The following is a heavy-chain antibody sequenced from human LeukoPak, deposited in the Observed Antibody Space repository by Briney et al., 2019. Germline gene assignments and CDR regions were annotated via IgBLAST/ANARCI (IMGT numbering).Heavy chain of an antibody. Sequence: GTLTLSCAASGFIFDNYWMSWVRQAPEKGLEWVSKIKQDESAKYYVDSAKGRFTISRDKAKNPLYLQMDGLRADDTAVYYCARLQWQQLRAFDIWGQGKMVHGSS. J-gene: IGHJ3*02. V-gene: IGHV3-7*01. CDR3: ARLQWQQLRAFDI. CDR1: GFIFDNYW. D-gene: IGHD5-24*01. CDR2: IKQDESAK.